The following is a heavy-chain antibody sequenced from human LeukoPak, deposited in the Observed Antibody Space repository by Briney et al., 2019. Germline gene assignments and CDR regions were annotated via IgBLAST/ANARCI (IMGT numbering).Heavy chain of an antibody. CDR1: GFTVSSNY. D-gene: IGHD3-22*01. CDR3: ARETYYYDSSGYEGAYYFDY. CDR2: IYSGGST. J-gene: IGHJ4*02. V-gene: IGHV3-53*01. Sequence: PGGSLRLSCVASGFTVSSNYMSWVRQAPGKGLEWVSVIYSGGSTYYADSVKGRFTISRDNSKNTLYLQMDSLRAEDTAVYYCARETYYYDSSGYEGAYYFDYWGQGTLVTVSS.